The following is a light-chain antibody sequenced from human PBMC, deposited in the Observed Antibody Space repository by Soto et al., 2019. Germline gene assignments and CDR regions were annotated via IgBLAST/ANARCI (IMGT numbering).Light chain of an antibody. CDR2: DNN. CDR1: SSNIGNNY. J-gene: IGLJ2*01. Sequence: QSVLTQPPSVSAAPGQKVTISCSGSSSNIGNNYVSWYQQLPGTAPKLLIYDNNNRPSGIPDRFSGSKSGTSATLGMTELQTGDDAYYYCGTWDISLSARGGVFGGGTKLTVL. V-gene: IGLV1-51*01. CDR3: GTWDISLSARGGV.